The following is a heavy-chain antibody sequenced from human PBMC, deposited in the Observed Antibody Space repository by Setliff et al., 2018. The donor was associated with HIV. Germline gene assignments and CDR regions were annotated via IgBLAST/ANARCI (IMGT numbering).Heavy chain of an antibody. CDR3: AREQYHFVVDYYYYYGMDV. J-gene: IGHJ6*02. CDR1: GYSISRGGYY. Sequence: SETLSLTCSVSGYSISRGGYYWSWIRQPAGKGLEWIGRIDTPGITNYNPSLKSRVTISFDTSKEQFSLKLTSVTAADTAIYYCAREQYHFVVDYYYYYGMDVWGQGNTVTVSS. D-gene: IGHD2-15*01. V-gene: IGHV4-61*02. CDR2: IDTPGIT.